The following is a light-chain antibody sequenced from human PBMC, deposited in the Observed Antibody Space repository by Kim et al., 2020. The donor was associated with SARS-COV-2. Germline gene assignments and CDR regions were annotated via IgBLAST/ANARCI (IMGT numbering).Light chain of an antibody. CDR1: QSISNW. Sequence: DIEMTQSPSTLSASVGDRVTITCRASQSISNWLAWYQQKAGKAPKLLIYKTSSLDRGVPSRFSGSGSGTEFTLTISGLQPDDFATYYCQQYTIYSPETSFGQGTKLE. CDR2: KTS. V-gene: IGKV1-5*03. CDR3: QQYTIYSPETS. J-gene: IGKJ2*03.